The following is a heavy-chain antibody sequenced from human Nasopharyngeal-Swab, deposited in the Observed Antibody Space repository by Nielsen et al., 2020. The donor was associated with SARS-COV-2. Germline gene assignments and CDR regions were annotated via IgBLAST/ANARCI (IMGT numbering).Heavy chain of an antibody. CDR3: ASAGGSSGYSSGWYM. V-gene: IGHV5-51*01. CDR1: GYSFPTYW. Sequence: GESLKISCKGSGYSFPTYWIAWVRQMPGKGLEWMGIIYPHDSDTRYSPSFQGQVTISADKSIDTAYLQWHSLKASDTAMYYCASAGGSSGYSSGWYMWGQGTLVTVSS. CDR2: IYPHDSDT. J-gene: IGHJ4*02. D-gene: IGHD6-19*01.